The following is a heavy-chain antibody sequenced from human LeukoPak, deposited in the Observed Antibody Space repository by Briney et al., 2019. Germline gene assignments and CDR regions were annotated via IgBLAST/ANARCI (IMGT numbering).Heavy chain of an antibody. CDR3: ARGPGGCSGGSCYHDY. J-gene: IGHJ4*02. Sequence: GASVKVSCKASGYTSTTYDISWVRQAPGQGPEWMGWINTHTGDTRYGQKVQGRVTMTTDTSTSTAYMELRSLESDDTAVYFCARGPGGCSGGSCYHDYWGQGTLVTVSS. CDR2: INTHTGDT. V-gene: IGHV1-18*01. D-gene: IGHD2-15*01. CDR1: GYTSTTYD.